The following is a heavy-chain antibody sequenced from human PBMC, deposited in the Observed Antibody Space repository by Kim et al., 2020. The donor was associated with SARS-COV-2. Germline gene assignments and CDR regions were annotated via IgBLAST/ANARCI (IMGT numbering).Heavy chain of an antibody. V-gene: IGHV1-69*04. CDR3: ARDPGIAVAGTNYYYYYVMDV. Sequence: SVKVSCKASGGTFSSYAISWVRQAPGQGLEWMGRIIPILGIANYAQKFQGRVTITAAKSTSTAYMELSSLRSEDTAVYSCARDPGIAVAGTNYYYYYVMDVWGPGTTVTISS. CDR1: GGTFSSYA. J-gene: IGHJ6*02. D-gene: IGHD6-19*01. CDR2: IIPILGIA.